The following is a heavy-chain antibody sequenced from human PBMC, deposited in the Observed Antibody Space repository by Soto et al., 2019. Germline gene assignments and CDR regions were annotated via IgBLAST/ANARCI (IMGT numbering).Heavy chain of an antibody. V-gene: IGHV1-69*13. D-gene: IGHD6-13*01. CDR3: AREQQLRPYFDY. J-gene: IGHJ4*02. Sequence: ASVKVSCKASGGTFSSYAISWVRQAPGQGLEWMGGIIPIFGTANYAQKFQGRVTITADESTSTAYMELSSLRSEDTAVYYCAREQQLRPYFDYWGQGTLVTVSS. CDR2: IIPIFGTA. CDR1: GGTFSSYA.